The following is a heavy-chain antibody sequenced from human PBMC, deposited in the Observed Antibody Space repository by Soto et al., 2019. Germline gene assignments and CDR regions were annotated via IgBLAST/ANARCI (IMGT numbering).Heavy chain of an antibody. Sequence: GASVKVSCKSSGYTFTSYAMHCVRQAPEQRLEWMGWINAGNDNTKYAQTLQGRVTLTTDTSTRTAYMELRTLRSDDTAVYYCAREGYYSGSGSFSPPRYYGMDVWGQGTTVTVSS. CDR2: INAGNDNT. CDR1: GYTFTSYA. J-gene: IGHJ6*02. D-gene: IGHD3-10*01. CDR3: AREGYYSGSGSFSPPRYYGMDV. V-gene: IGHV1-3*01.